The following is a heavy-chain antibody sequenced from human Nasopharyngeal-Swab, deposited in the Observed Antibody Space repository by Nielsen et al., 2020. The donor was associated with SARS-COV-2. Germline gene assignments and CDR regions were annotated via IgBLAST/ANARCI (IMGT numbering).Heavy chain of an antibody. CDR1: GFTFNIYT. CDR3: ARDTPAMFAY. CDR2: ISSTGDYI. J-gene: IGHJ4*02. Sequence: GESMKISYAASGFTFNIYTVNWVRQAPGKGLEWVSAISSTGDYIYYAASVKGRFTISRDNAKNSLYLQMDNLRAEDTAVYYCARDTPAMFAYWGQGTLVTVSS. V-gene: IGHV3-21*01.